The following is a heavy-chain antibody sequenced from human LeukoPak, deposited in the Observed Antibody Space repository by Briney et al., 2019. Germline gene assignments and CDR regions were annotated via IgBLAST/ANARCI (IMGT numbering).Heavy chain of an antibody. V-gene: IGHV4-34*01. Sequence: SETLSLTCAVYGGSFSGYYWSWIRQPPGKGLEWIGEINHSGSTNYNPSLKSRVTISVDTSKNQFSLKLSSVTAADTAVYYCARGDIVVVPAAWAGWFDPWGQGTLVTVSS. CDR1: GGSFSGYY. J-gene: IGHJ5*02. D-gene: IGHD2-2*01. CDR2: INHSGST. CDR3: ARGDIVVVPAAWAGWFDP.